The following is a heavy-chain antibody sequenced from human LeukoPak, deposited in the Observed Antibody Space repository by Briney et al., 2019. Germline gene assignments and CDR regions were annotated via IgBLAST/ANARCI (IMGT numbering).Heavy chain of an antibody. CDR3: AKDSRRDGYNWGAFDI. V-gene: IGHV3-20*04. CDR1: GFTFDDYG. CDR2: INWNGGST. J-gene: IGHJ3*02. Sequence: GGSLRLSCAASGFTFDDYGMSWVRQAPGKGLEWVSGINWNGGSTGYADSVKGRFTISRDNAKNSLYLQMSSLRAEDTALYYCAKDSRRDGYNWGAFDIWGQGTMVTVSS. D-gene: IGHD5-24*01.